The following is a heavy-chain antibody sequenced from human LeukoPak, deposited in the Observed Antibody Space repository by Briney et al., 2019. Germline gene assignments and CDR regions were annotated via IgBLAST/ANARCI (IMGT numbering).Heavy chain of an antibody. CDR2: ISGGGGST. D-gene: IGHD2-21*02. CDR1: GFTFNNHA. J-gene: IGHJ4*02. CDR3: AKGRVVTTSPLNY. V-gene: IGHV3-23*01. Sequence: PGGSLRLSCAASGFTFNNHAMNWVRQPPGKGLEWVSSISGGGGSTNYADSVKGRFTISRDNSKNTLSLEMNSLRADDTAVYFCAKGRVVTTSPLNYWGQGTLVTVSS.